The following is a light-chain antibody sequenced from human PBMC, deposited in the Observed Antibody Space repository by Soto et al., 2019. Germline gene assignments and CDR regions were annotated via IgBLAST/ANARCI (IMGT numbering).Light chain of an antibody. V-gene: IGKV1-5*01. CDR1: KSISNW. CDR3: QQYNSYSWT. J-gene: IGKJ1*01. Sequence: DIQMTQSPSTQSAYVGDRVTITCRASKSISNWLAWYQQKPGKAPKLLIYDASTLESGVPSRFSGSGSGTEFTLTISSLQPDDFATYYCQQYNSYSWTFGQGTKVEIK. CDR2: DAS.